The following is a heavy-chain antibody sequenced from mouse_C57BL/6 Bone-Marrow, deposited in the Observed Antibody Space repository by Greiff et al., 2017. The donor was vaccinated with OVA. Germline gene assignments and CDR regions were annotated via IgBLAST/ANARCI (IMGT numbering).Heavy chain of an antibody. J-gene: IGHJ2*01. V-gene: IGHV1-69*01. D-gene: IGHD4-1*01. CDR3: ARNWVPYYFDY. CDR2: IDPSDSYT. CDR1: GYTFTSYW. Sequence: QVQLKQPGAELVMPGASVKLSCKASGYTFTSYWMHWVKQRPGQGLEWIGEIDPSDSYTNYNQKFKGKSTLTVDKSSSTAYMQLSSLTSEDSAVYYCARNWVPYYFDYWGQGTTLTVSS.